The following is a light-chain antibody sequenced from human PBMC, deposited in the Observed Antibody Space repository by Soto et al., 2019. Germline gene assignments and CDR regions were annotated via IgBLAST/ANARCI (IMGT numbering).Light chain of an antibody. V-gene: IGKV1-5*03. Sequence: DIQMTQSPSTLSASVGDRVTITCRASQSISSWLAWYQQKPGKAPKLLIYKASNLESGVPSRFSGSGSGTEFTLTISSLQPDDVATYYCQQYNSYPVTFGQGTKVEIK. CDR1: QSISSW. J-gene: IGKJ1*01. CDR3: QQYNSYPVT. CDR2: KAS.